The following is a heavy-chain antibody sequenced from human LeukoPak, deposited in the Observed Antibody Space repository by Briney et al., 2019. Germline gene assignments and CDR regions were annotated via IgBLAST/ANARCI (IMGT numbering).Heavy chain of an antibody. D-gene: IGHD2-15*01. CDR1: GFTFSSYS. Sequence: PGGSLRLSCAASGFTFSSYSMNWVRQAPGKGLEWVSYISSSSSTIYYADSVKGRFTISRDNAKNSLYLQMNSLRAGDTAVYYCASHTYCSGGSCHSPWGQGTLSPSPQ. V-gene: IGHV3-48*01. CDR3: ASHTYCSGGSCHSP. CDR2: ISSSSSTI. J-gene: IGHJ5*02.